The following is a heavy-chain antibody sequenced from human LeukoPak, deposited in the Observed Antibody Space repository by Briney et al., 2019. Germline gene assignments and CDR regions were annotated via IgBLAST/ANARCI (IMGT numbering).Heavy chain of an antibody. CDR3: AKVATWTYFDY. D-gene: IGHD3/OR15-3a*01. J-gene: IGHJ4*02. Sequence: GGSLRLSCAASGFTFSHYAMSWVRQAPGKGLEWVSAISGTGGNRYYADSVKGRFAISRDNSKNTLYLQMNSLRAEDTALYYCAKVATWTYFDYWGQGTLVTVSS. CDR1: GFTFSHYA. V-gene: IGHV3-23*01. CDR2: ISGTGGNR.